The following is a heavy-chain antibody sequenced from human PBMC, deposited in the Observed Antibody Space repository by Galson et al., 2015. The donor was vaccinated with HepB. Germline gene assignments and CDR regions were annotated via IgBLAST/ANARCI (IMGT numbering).Heavy chain of an antibody. V-gene: IGHV1-69*13. Sequence: SVKVSCKASGGTFSSYAISWVRQAPGQGLEWMGGIIPIFGTANYAQKFQGRVTITADESTSTAYMELSSLRSEDTAVYYCAAGYCSGGRCYNYYYYGMDVWGQGTTVTVSS. CDR1: GGTFSSYA. J-gene: IGHJ6*02. D-gene: IGHD2-15*01. CDR3: AAGYCSGGRCYNYYYYGMDV. CDR2: IIPIFGTA.